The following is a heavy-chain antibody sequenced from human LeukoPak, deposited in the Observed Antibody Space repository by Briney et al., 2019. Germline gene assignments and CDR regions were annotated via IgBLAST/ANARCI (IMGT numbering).Heavy chain of an antibody. D-gene: IGHD6-6*01. CDR3: ARDSGADIAARLNY. J-gene: IGHJ4*02. V-gene: IGHV3-11*01. Sequence: KSWGSLRLSCAASGFTFSDYYMSWIRQAPGKGLEWVSYISSSGSTIYYADSVKGRFTISRDNAKNSLYLQMNSLRAEDTAVYYCARDSGADIAARLNYWGQGTLVTVSS. CDR2: ISSSGSTI. CDR1: GFTFSDYY.